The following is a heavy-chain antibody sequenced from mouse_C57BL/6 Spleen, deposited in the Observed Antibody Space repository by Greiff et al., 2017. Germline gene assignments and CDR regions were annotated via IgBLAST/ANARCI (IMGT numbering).Heavy chain of an antibody. CDR2: IYPGDGDP. Sequence: QVQLQQSGAELVKPGASVKISCKASGYAFCSYWLNWVKQRPGKGLEWIGQIYPGDGDPHFYGMFKGKATLTADKSSSTAYMQLSSLTSEDSAVYFCARGALITTVVDYYAMDYWGQGTSVTVSS. CDR1: GYAFCSYW. CDR3: ARGALITTVVDYYAMDY. J-gene: IGHJ4*01. V-gene: IGHV1-80*01. D-gene: IGHD1-1*01.